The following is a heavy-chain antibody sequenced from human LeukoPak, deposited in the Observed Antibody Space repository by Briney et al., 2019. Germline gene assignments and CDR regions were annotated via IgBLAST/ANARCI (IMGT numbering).Heavy chain of an antibody. J-gene: IGHJ3*02. CDR3: AREKAVVDAFDI. CDR1: GGSISSYY. V-gene: IGHV4-59*12. CDR2: IYYSGST. D-gene: IGHD2-2*01. Sequence: PSETLSLACTVSGGSISSYYWSWIRQPPGKGLEWIGYIYYSGSTNYNPSLKSRVTISVDTSKNQFSLKLSSVTAADTAVYYCAREKAVVDAFDIWGQGTMVTVSS.